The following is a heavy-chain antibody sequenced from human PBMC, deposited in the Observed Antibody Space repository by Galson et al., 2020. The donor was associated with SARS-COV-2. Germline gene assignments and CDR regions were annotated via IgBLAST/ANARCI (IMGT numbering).Heavy chain of an antibody. V-gene: IGHV3-30*03. CDR2: ISNDGRNE. CDR1: GFTFNNHA. Sequence: GGSLRLSCAASGFTFNNHAMHWVRQAPGKGLEWVAVISNDGRNENYADSVKGRFTISRDRSKNTLYLEMKSLRPEDTAVYYCARDYDVLTGYPSHFFDYWGQGTLVTVSS. J-gene: IGHJ4*02. D-gene: IGHD3-9*01. CDR3: ARDYDVLTGYPSHFFDY.